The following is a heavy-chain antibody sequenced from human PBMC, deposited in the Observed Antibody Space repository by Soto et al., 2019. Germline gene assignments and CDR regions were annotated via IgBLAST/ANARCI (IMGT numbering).Heavy chain of an antibody. Sequence: PSETLSLTCDVSGGPITSFYWNWLRQPAVKGLEWIGRIYARGTTNYKPSLKSRVTISGDTTKNHFSLRLTSVTDADTAVYYCARSSGYDYFYYGMDVWGPGTTVTAP. CDR3: ARSSGYDYFYYGMDV. V-gene: IGHV4-4*07. D-gene: IGHD5-18*01. CDR2: IYARGTT. CDR1: GGPITSFY. J-gene: IGHJ6*02.